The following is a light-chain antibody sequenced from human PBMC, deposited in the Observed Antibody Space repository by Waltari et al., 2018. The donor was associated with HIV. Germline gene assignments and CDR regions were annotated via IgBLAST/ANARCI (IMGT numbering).Light chain of an antibody. V-gene: IGKV3-15*01. CDR1: QSVSSN. J-gene: IGKJ1*01. CDR2: GAS. CDR3: QQYNNWPRT. Sequence: EIVRTQSPATLSVSPGERATLSCRASQSVSSNLAWYQQKPGQAPRLLIDGASTRATGIPARFSGSGSGTEFTLTISSLQSEDFAVYYCQQYNNWPRTFGQGTKVEIK.